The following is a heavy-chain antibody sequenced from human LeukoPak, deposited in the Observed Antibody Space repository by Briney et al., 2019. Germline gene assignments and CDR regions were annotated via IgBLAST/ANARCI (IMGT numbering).Heavy chain of an antibody. J-gene: IGHJ4*02. CDR2: IYYSGST. CDR3: ARETFERLEEYYYFGY. V-gene: IGHV4-31*03. D-gene: IGHD3-16*01. CDR1: GGSISSGGYY. Sequence: SETLSLTCTVSGGSISSGGYYWSWIRQHPGKGLEWIGYIYYSGSTYYNPSLKSRVTISVDTSKNQFSLKLSSVAAADTAVHYCARETFERLEEYYYFGYWGQGTLVTVSS.